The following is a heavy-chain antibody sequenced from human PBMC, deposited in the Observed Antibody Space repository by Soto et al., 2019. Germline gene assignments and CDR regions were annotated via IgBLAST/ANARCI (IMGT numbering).Heavy chain of an antibody. V-gene: IGHV1-69*02. CDR1: GGTFRTYT. CDR3: ARPIQEEIGVAGTMDVWFDP. Sequence: QVQLVQSGAEVKRPGSSVKVSCQTSGGTFRTYTINWVRQAPGQGLEWMGRIIPILDVANYAQKFQGRVTKTADQAATTAHMELRSLRPEDTAVYSCARPIQEEIGVAGTMDVWFDPWGQGTLGSVSS. CDR2: IIPILDVA. D-gene: IGHD6-19*01. J-gene: IGHJ5*02.